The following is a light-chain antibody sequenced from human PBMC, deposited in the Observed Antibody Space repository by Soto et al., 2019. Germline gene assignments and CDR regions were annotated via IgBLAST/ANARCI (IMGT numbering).Light chain of an antibody. CDR1: QRISGW. V-gene: IGKV1-5*03. Sequence: DIQMTQSPSTLSASVGDRVSITCRTSQRISGWLAWYQQKPGQAPKILIYKASSLESAVHSRFSGTGSGTEFTLTIHSLQPDDIATYYCQQYDSYPLTFGGGTKVEI. CDR2: KAS. CDR3: QQYDSYPLT. J-gene: IGKJ4*01.